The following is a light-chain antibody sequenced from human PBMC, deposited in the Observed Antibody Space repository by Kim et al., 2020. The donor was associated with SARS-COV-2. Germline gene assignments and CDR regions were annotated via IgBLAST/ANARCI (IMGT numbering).Light chain of an antibody. V-gene: IGKV1-5*03. J-gene: IGKJ1*01. Sequence: DIQMTQSPSTLSASVGDTVTITCRASQSFGSRLAWYQQKPGKAPKLLIYWASTLASGVPSRFSGSGSGTEFTLTISSLQPDDFATYYCQQYYYYWTFGQGTKVEIK. CDR2: WAS. CDR1: QSFGSR. CDR3: QQYYYYWT.